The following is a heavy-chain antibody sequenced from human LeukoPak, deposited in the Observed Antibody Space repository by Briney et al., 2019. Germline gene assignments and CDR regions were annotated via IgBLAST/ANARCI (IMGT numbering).Heavy chain of an antibody. CDR2: IYSGGRT. Sequence: GGSLRLSWAASGFTVSSNYMSWVRQAAGKGLGWVSFIYSGGRTYYADSVKGRFTISRDNSKNTLYLQMNSLRAEDTAVYYCARPWFGESHDAFDIWGQGTMVTVSS. CDR1: GFTVSSNY. J-gene: IGHJ3*02. D-gene: IGHD3-10*01. V-gene: IGHV3-66*04. CDR3: ARPWFGESHDAFDI.